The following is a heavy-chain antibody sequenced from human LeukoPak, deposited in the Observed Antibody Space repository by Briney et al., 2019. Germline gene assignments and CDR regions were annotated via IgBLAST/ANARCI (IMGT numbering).Heavy chain of an antibody. Sequence: PGESLKISCKGSGYIITSYWIGWVRQMPGKGLEWMGIIYPGDSDTRYSPSFQGQVTISADKSISTAYLQWSSLKASDTAMYYCARHQKPVEMATPLCDWFDPWGQGTLVTVSS. V-gene: IGHV5-51*01. CDR3: ARHQKPVEMATPLCDWFDP. CDR1: GYIITSYW. J-gene: IGHJ5*02. D-gene: IGHD5-24*01. CDR2: IYPGDSDT.